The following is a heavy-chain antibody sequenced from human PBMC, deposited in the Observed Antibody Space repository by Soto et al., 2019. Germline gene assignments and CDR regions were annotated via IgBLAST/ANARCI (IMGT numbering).Heavy chain of an antibody. Sequence: QVHLVQSGTEVRQPGASVRVSCKASGYTCTDYYLHWVRQAPGQGPEWMGWINPNTGGTDYAQKFRDWVTMTTDTSINTAYMDLSRLKSRDTAVYYCAKGGHYDSAYYADSWGQGTLVTVSS. CDR1: GYTCTDYY. V-gene: IGHV1-2*04. CDR3: AKGGHYDSAYYADS. D-gene: IGHD3-22*01. J-gene: IGHJ4*02. CDR2: INPNTGGT.